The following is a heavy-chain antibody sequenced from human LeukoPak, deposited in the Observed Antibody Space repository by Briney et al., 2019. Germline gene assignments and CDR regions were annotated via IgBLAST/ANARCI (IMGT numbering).Heavy chain of an antibody. CDR1: GYTFTGYY. CDR2: INPNSGGT. V-gene: IGHV1-2*02. CDR3: ARVLPRIAAAGTKGYYFDY. Sequence: ASVKVSCKASGYTFTGYYMQWVRQAPGQGLEWMGWINPNSGGTNYAQKFQGRVTMTRDTSISTAYMELSRLRSDDTAVYYCARVLPRIAAAGTKGYYFDYWGQGTLVTVSS. J-gene: IGHJ4*02. D-gene: IGHD6-13*01.